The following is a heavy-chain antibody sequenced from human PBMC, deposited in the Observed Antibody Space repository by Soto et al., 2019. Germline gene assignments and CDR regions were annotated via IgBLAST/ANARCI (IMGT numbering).Heavy chain of an antibody. V-gene: IGHV4-30-4*01. CDR2: IYYSGST. J-gene: IGHJ4*02. CDR1: GGSISSGDYY. CDR3: ARGPGTAMVFDFDD. Sequence: SETLSLTCTVSGGSISSGDYYWSWIRQPPGKGLEWIGYIYYSGSTYYNPSLKSRVTISVDTSKNQFSLKLSSVTAADTAVYYCARGPGTAMVFDFDDWGQGTLVTVSS. D-gene: IGHD5-18*01.